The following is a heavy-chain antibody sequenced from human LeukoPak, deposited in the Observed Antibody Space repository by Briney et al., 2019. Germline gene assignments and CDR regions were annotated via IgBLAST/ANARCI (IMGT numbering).Heavy chain of an antibody. J-gene: IGHJ4*02. CDR2: IRYDGSNK. CDR3: ANGGSGSYYLYYFDY. V-gene: IGHV3-30*02. Sequence: GGSLRLSCAASGFTFSSYGMHWVRQAPGKGLEWVAFIRYDGSNKYYADSVKGRLTISRDNSKNTLYLQMNSLRAEDTAVYYCANGGSGSYYLYYFDYWGQGTLVTVSS. D-gene: IGHD3-10*01. CDR1: GFTFSSYG.